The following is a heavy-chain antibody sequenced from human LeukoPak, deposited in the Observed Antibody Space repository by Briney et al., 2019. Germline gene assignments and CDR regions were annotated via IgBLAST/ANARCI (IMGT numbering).Heavy chain of an antibody. CDR2: ISYDGSNK. D-gene: IGHD6-13*01. J-gene: IGHJ5*02. Sequence: GGSLRLSCAASGFTFSSYAMHWVRQAPGKGLEWVAVISYDGSNKYYADSVKGRFTISRDNSKNTLYLQMNSLRAEDTAVYYCARDLAGQQLPPVDWFDPWGQGTLVTVSS. V-gene: IGHV3-30-3*01. CDR3: ARDLAGQQLPPVDWFDP. CDR1: GFTFSSYA.